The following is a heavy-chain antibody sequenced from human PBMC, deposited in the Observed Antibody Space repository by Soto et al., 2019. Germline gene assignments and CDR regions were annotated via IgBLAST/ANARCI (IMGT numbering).Heavy chain of an antibody. CDR1: GFTFSSCT. CDR3: AREVQPVVRREYDY. CDR2: ISSSGSM. Sequence: EVQLVESGGGLVKPGGSLRLSCAVSGFTFSSCTMNWVRQAPGKGLEWVSSISSSGSMYYGDSVKGRFTISRDNAKNSLYLQMNSLRAEDTAGYYCAREVQPVVRREYDYWGQGTLVTVSS. D-gene: IGHD1-1*01. V-gene: IGHV3-21*01. J-gene: IGHJ4*02.